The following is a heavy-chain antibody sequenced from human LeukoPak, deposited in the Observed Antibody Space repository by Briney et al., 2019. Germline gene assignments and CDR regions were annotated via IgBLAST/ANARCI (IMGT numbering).Heavy chain of an antibody. Sequence: ASVKVSCKASGGTFSSYAISWVRQAPGQGLEWMGWISAYNGHTNYAQKLQGRVTMTTDTTTSTAYMELNRLTSDDTAVYYCARATSYDDNGYSPELRYWGQGTLVTVSS. CDR1: GGTFSSYA. CDR2: ISAYNGHT. D-gene: IGHD3-22*01. CDR3: ARATSYDDNGYSPELRY. J-gene: IGHJ4*02. V-gene: IGHV1-18*01.